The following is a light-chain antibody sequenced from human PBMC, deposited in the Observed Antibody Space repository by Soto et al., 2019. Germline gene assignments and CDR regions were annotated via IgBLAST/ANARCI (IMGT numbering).Light chain of an antibody. CDR3: QQSYSTPPT. CDR1: QSISTY. CDR2: DAS. J-gene: IGKJ1*01. Sequence: DIQMTQSPSSLSASVGDRVTITCRASQSISTYLNWYQHRPGEAPKLLIYDASSLQSGAPSRFSGSGAGADFALTISSLQPEDFATYSCQQSYSTPPTFGQGTKVDIK. V-gene: IGKV1-39*01.